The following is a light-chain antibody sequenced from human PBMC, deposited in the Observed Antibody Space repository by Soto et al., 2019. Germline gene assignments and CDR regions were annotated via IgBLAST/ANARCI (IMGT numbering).Light chain of an antibody. CDR2: DAS. CDR3: QQYGSSLLT. J-gene: IGKJ4*01. CDR1: QSVSSSY. V-gene: IGKV3-20*01. Sequence: EIVLTQSPGTLSLSPGERATLSCRASQSVSSSYLAWDQQKPGQAPRLLIYDASSRATGIPDRFSGSGSGTDFTLTISRLEPEDFAVYYWQQYGSSLLTFGGGTKVEIK.